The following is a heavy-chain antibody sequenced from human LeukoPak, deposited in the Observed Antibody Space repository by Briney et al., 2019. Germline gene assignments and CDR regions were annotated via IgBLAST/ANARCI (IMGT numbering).Heavy chain of an antibody. D-gene: IGHD3-3*01. V-gene: IGHV4-59*08. Sequence: PSETLSLTCTVSGGSISSYYSSWIRQPPGKGLEWIGYIYYSGSTNYNPSLKSRVTISVDTSKNQLSLKLSSVTAADTAVYYCARHHYDFWSGYQDAFDIWGQGTMVTVSS. CDR1: GGSISSYY. CDR2: IYYSGST. J-gene: IGHJ3*02. CDR3: ARHHYDFWSGYQDAFDI.